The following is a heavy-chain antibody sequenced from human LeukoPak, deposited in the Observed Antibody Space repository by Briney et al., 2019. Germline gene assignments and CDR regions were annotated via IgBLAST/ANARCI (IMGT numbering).Heavy chain of an antibody. V-gene: IGHV4-38-2*02. CDR1: GHSISSGYF. CDR2: IYHSGST. CDR3: ARRTAVTGSFDY. Sequence: PSETLSLTCTVSGHSISSGYFWGWIRQPPGKGLEWIGSIYHSGSTHYNPSLKSRVTISIITSKNQFSLKLSSVTATDTALYYCARRTAVTGSFDYWGQGTLVTVSS. J-gene: IGHJ4*02. D-gene: IGHD6-19*01.